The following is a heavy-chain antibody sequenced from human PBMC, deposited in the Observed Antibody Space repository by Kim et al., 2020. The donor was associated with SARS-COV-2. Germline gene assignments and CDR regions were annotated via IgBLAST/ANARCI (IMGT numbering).Heavy chain of an antibody. Sequence: GGSLRLSCAASGFTFSNAWMNWVRQAPGKGLEWVGRIKSKTNGGTTDYAAPVKGRFTISRDDSKNTLYVQMNSLKTEDTAVYYCVTEITVGDKFCWGQGTLVTVSS. D-gene: IGHD6-19*01. V-gene: IGHV3-15*01. CDR1: GFTFSNAW. CDR3: VTEITVGDKFC. CDR2: IKSKTNGGTT. J-gene: IGHJ4*02.